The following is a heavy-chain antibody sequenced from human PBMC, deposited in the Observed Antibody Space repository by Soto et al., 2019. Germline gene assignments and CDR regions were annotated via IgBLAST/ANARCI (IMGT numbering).Heavy chain of an antibody. Sequence: ASVKVSCKASGYTFTSYPIHWVRQAPGQRLEWMGRIDAASGYTKYSQKFQDRVTITRDTSASTAYMELRSLTSEDTTVYYCARVVVANSGTGRGYFQFWGQGTLVTVSS. CDR3: ARVVVANSGTGRGYFQF. CDR2: IDAASGYT. D-gene: IGHD1-26*01. CDR1: GYTFTSYP. J-gene: IGHJ1*01. V-gene: IGHV1-3*01.